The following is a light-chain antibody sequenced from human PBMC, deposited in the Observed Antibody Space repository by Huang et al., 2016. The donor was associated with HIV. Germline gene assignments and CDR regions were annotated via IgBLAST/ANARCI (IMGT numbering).Light chain of an antibody. CDR3: QQSYSTPRT. V-gene: IGKV1-39*01. Sequence: DIQMTQSPSSLSASVGDRVTITCRGSQSISSYVNWYQQKPGKAPKLLIEASSSLQSWVPSRFSGSGSGTDFTLTISSLQPEDFATYYCQQSYSTPRTFGQGTKVEIK. J-gene: IGKJ1*01. CDR2: ASS. CDR1: QSISSY.